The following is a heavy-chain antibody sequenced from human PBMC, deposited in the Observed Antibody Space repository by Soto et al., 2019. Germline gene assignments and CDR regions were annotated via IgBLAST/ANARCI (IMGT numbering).Heavy chain of an antibody. Sequence: SETLSLTCTVSGGSISSYYWSWIRQPPGKGLEWIGYIYYSGSTNYNPSLKSRVTISVDTSKNQFSLKLSSVTAADTAVYYCARSLYYDFWSGSNGMDVWGQGTTVTVSS. J-gene: IGHJ6*02. D-gene: IGHD3-3*01. CDR1: GGSISSYY. V-gene: IGHV4-59*01. CDR3: ARSLYYDFWSGSNGMDV. CDR2: IYYSGST.